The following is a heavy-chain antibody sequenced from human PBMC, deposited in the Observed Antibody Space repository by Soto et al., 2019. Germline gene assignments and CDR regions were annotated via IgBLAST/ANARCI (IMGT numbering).Heavy chain of an antibody. J-gene: IGHJ5*02. V-gene: IGHV3-73*01. Sequence: PGGSLRLSCAAPGFTFSGSAMHWVRQASGKGLEWVGRIRSKTNSYATAYAASVKGRFTISRDDSKDTAYLQMNSLKTEDTAVYYCTRDPRNYYDSIGSANWFDPWGQGTLVTVSS. D-gene: IGHD3-22*01. CDR3: TRDPRNYYDSIGSANWFDP. CDR2: IRSKTNSYAT. CDR1: GFTFSGSA.